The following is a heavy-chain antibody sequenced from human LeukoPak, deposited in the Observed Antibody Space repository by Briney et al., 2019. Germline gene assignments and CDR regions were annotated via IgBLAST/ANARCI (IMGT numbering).Heavy chain of an antibody. J-gene: IGHJ3*02. CDR1: GYSISSGYY. V-gene: IGHV4-38-2*01. D-gene: IGHD2-15*01. CDR2: IYHSGST. CDR3: ARHDKYCSGGSCPRAAFDI. Sequence: SETLSLTCAVSGYSISSGYYWGGIRHPPGKGLEWIGSIYHSGSTYYNPSLKSRVTISVDTSKNQFSLKLSSVTAADTAVYYCARHDKYCSGGSCPRAAFDIWGQGTMVTVSS.